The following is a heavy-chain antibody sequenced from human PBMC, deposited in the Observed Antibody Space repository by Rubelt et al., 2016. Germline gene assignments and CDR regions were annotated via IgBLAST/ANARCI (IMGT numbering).Heavy chain of an antibody. V-gene: IGHV3-30*07. CDR3: ARTPQWLVPDDAFDI. J-gene: IGHJ3*02. Sequence: ADSVKGRFTISRDNSKNTLYLQMNSLRAEDTAVYYCARTPQWLVPDDAFDIWGQGTMVTVSS. D-gene: IGHD6-19*01.